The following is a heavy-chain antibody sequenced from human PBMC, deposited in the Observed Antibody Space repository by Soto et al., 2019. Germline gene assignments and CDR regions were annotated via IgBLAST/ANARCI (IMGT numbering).Heavy chain of an antibody. CDR2: MNPKSGNT. CDR1: GYTFTNYD. V-gene: IGHV1-8*01. Sequence: QVQLVQSGAEVKKPGASVKVSCKASGYTFTNYDINWVRQATGQGLEWMGWMNPKSGNTGFAQNFQGRVTMTRDTSISTAYMELSSPRSEDTAVYYCARGGGPRWFGESAPKWFGPWGQGTLVTVSS. CDR3: ARGGGPRWFGESAPKWFGP. J-gene: IGHJ5*02. D-gene: IGHD3-10*01.